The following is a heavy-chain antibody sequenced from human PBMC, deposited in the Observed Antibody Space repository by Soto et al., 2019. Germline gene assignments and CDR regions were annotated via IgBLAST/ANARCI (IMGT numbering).Heavy chain of an antibody. CDR1: GYIFTNYY. Sequence: ASVKVSCKASGYIFTNYYIHWVRHRQAPGQGLEWLGIINPSGGATTYAQKFQGRVTMTRDTSTSTVYMELRSVRSEDTAVYFCARGAGVAGGNNCFDPWGQGTLVTVSS. D-gene: IGHD6-19*01. CDR2: INPSGGAT. V-gene: IGHV1-46*01. J-gene: IGHJ5*02. CDR3: ARGAGVAGGNNCFDP.